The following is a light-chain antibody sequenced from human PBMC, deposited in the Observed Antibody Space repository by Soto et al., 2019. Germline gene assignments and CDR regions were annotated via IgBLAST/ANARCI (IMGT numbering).Light chain of an antibody. CDR2: DPS. V-gene: IGKV1-5*01. Sequence: DIQMTQSPSTLSASVGDRVTITCRASQSISNWLAWYQQKPGKAPNLLIYDPSSLESGVPSRVSGSGSGTEFTLTIRNLQPDDFGTYYCQQYKSLYTFGQGTKLEIK. CDR1: QSISNW. CDR3: QQYKSLYT. J-gene: IGKJ2*01.